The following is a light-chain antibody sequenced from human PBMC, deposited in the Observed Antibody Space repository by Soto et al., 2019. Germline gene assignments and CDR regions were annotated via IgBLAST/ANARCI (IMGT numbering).Light chain of an antibody. V-gene: IGLV2-14*01. J-gene: IGLJ1*01. CDR3: RSYTDTIPFV. CDR2: EVN. Sequence: QSALTQPASVSGYLGQSITISCTGTSSDVGGYNYVSWYQHHPGRAPKLLIYEVNIRPSGVSSHFSGSKSGNTASLTIAGLQAEVEADYYCRSYTDTIPFVFGTGTKATVL. CDR1: SSDVGGYNY.